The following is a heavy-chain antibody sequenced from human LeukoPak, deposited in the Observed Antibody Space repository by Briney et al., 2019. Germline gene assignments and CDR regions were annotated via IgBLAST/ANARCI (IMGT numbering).Heavy chain of an antibody. D-gene: IGHD1-26*01. J-gene: IGHJ3*02. CDR2: INHSGST. CDR1: GGSFSGYY. CDR3: ARRFSGPRVVGATTLKAFDI. Sequence: PSETLSLTCAVYGGSFSGYYWSWIRQPPGKGLEWIGEINHSGSTNYNPSLKSRVTISVDTSKNQFSLKLSSVTAADTAVYYCARRFSGPRVVGATTLKAFDIWGQGTMVTVSS. V-gene: IGHV4-34*01.